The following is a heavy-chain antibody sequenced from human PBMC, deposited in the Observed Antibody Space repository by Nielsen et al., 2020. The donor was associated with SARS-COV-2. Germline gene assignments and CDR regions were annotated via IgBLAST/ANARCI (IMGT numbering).Heavy chain of an antibody. CDR1: GGSISSSNW. D-gene: IGHD3-3*01. CDR2: IYHSGST. J-gene: IGHJ4*02. CDR3: ARIITIFGVVIALDY. Sequence: SETLSLTCAVSGGSISSSNWWSWVRQPPGKGLEWIGEIYHSGSTNYNPSLKSRVTISVDKSKNQFSLKLSSVTAADMAVYYCARIITIFGVVIALDYWGQGTLVTVSS. V-gene: IGHV4-4*02.